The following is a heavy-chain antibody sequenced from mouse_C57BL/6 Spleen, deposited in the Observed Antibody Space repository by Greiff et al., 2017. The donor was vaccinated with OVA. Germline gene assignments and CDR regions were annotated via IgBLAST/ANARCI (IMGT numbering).Heavy chain of an antibody. J-gene: IGHJ2*01. CDR2: INYDGSST. V-gene: IGHV5-16*01. CDR1: GFTFSDYY. Sequence: EVQLVESAGGLVQPGSSMKLSCTASGFTFSDYYMAWVRQVPEKGLEWVANINYDGSSTYYLDSLKSRFIISRDNAKNILYLQMSSLKSEDTATYYCARLGGSSSYFDYWGQGTTLTVSS. CDR3: ARLGGSSSYFDY. D-gene: IGHD1-1*01.